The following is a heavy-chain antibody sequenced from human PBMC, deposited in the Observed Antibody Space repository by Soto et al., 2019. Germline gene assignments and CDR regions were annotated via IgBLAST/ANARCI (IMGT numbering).Heavy chain of an antibody. J-gene: IGHJ6*02. CDR1: GYSFTSYW. CDR2: IYPGDSDT. Sequence: GESLKISCKGSGYSFTSYWIGWVRQMPGKGLEWMGIIYPGDSDTRYSPSFQGQVTISADKSISPAYLQWSSLKASDTAMYYCARQGGAAHNYYYYGMDVWGQGTTVTVSS. CDR3: ARQGGAAHNYYYYGMDV. D-gene: IGHD6-13*01. V-gene: IGHV5-51*01.